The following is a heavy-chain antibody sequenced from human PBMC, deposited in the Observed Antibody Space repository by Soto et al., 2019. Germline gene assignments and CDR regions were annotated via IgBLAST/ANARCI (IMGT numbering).Heavy chain of an antibody. D-gene: IGHD3-16*02. Sequence: QLQLQESGPGLVKPSETLSLTCTVSGGSISSSSYYWGWIRQPPGKGLEWIGSIYYSGSTYYNPSLKSRVTISVDTSKNQFSLKLSSVTAADTAVYYCARQSLDDYVWGSYRSQENIFDYWGQGTLVTVSS. V-gene: IGHV4-39*01. CDR2: IYYSGST. CDR1: GGSISSSSYY. CDR3: ARQSLDDYVWGSYRSQENIFDY. J-gene: IGHJ4*02.